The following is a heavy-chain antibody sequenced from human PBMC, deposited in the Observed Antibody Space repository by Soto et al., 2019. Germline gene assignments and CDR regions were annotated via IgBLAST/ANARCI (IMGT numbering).Heavy chain of an antibody. CDR2: IYHSGST. J-gene: IGHJ6*02. D-gene: IGHD2-2*01. V-gene: IGHV4-4*02. Sequence: SETLSLTCSVSGCSISSSNWWSWVRQPPGKGLEWIGEIYHSGSTNYNPSLKSRVTISVDKSKNQFSLKLSSVTAADTAVYYCASRYCSSTSCSLYYYYYGMDVWGQGTTVTVSS. CDR1: GCSISSSNW. CDR3: ASRYCSSTSCSLYYYYYGMDV.